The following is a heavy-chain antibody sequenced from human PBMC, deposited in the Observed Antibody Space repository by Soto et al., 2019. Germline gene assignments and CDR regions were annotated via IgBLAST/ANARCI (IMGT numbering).Heavy chain of an antibody. D-gene: IGHD3-3*01. J-gene: IGHJ4*02. CDR3: ARALFSTFRLRFLEWLLFGY. V-gene: IGHV3-30-3*01. Sequence: GGSLRLSCAASGFTFSSYAMHWVRQAPGKGLEWVAVISYDGSNKYYADSVKGRFTISRDNSKNTLYLQMNSLRAEDTAVYYCARALFSTFRLRFLEWLLFGYWGQGTLVTVSS. CDR2: ISYDGSNK. CDR1: GFTFSSYA.